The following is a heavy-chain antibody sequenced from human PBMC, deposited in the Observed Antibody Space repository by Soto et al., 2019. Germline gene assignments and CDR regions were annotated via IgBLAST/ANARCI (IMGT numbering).Heavy chain of an antibody. V-gene: IGHV1-69*06. Sequence: SVKVSCKASGGTFSSYAISWVRQAPGQGLEWMGGIIPIFGTANYAQKFQGRVTITADKSTSTAYMELSSLRSEDTAVYYCARERAYYYDSSGYYAFDYWGQGTLVTVSS. D-gene: IGHD3-22*01. J-gene: IGHJ4*02. CDR3: ARERAYYYDSSGYYAFDY. CDR2: IIPIFGTA. CDR1: GGTFSSYA.